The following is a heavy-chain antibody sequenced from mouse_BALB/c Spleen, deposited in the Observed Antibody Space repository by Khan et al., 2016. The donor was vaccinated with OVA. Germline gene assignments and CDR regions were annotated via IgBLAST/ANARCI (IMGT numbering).Heavy chain of an antibody. CDR3: ARSTYRYAFVY. CDR1: GDSITSGY. Sequence: EVQLQESGPSLVKPSQTLSLTCSVTGDSITSGYWNWIRKFPGNKLEYMGYIIYTGYTYYNPSLKSRISITRHTSKNQYYLHLNSVNDEDTATYYCARSTYRYAFVYWGQGTLVTVSA. V-gene: IGHV3-8*02. J-gene: IGHJ3*01. D-gene: IGHD2-14*01. CDR2: IIYTGYT.